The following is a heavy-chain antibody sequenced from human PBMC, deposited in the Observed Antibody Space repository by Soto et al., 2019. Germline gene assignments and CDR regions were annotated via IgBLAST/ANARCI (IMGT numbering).Heavy chain of an antibody. V-gene: IGHV3-33*01. CDR3: ARIGVGDYGDYGEPGGYAFDI. CDR1: GFTFSSYG. D-gene: IGHD4-17*01. J-gene: IGHJ3*02. Sequence: QVQLVESGGGVVQPGRSLRLSCAASGFTFSSYGMHWVRQAPGKGLEWVAVIWYDGSNKYYADSVKGRFTISRDNSKNTLYLQMNSLRAEDTAVYYCARIGVGDYGDYGEPGGYAFDIWGQGTMVTVSS. CDR2: IWYDGSNK.